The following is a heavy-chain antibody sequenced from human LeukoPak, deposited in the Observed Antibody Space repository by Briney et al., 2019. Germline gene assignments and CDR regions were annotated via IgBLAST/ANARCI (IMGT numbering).Heavy chain of an antibody. J-gene: IGHJ4*02. CDR2: INGGNGNT. Sequence: ASVKVSCKASGYTFTGYYMHWVRQAPGQRLEWMGWINGGNGNTKHSQNFQGRVTITRDTSATTAYMELSSLTSEDTAVFYCARAEDDYSGFDYWGQGALVTVSS. D-gene: IGHD1-26*01. CDR3: ARAEDDYSGFDY. V-gene: IGHV1-3*01. CDR1: GYTFTGYY.